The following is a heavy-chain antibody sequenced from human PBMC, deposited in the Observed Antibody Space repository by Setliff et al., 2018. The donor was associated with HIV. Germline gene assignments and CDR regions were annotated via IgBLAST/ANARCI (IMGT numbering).Heavy chain of an antibody. V-gene: IGHV4-61*05. CDR1: GDSIGTGTHY. D-gene: IGHD6-6*01. CDR3: ARGLATSSRSSLVY. J-gene: IGHJ4*02. CDR2: IYYTGNT. Sequence: PSETLSLTCNVSGDSIGTGTHYWAWIRQPPGKGLEWIGFIYYTGNTNYNPSLKSRVTMSVDTSMNQFSLNLNSVTAADTAVYYCARGLATSSRSSLVYWGQGTLVTVSS.